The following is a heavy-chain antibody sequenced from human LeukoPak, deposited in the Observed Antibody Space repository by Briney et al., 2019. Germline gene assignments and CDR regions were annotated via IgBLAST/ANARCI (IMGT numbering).Heavy chain of an antibody. CDR3: ASTIFGGFDP. Sequence: PGGSLRLSXAASGFTFDDYGMNWVRQAPGKGLEWVSGINWNGGSTCYADSVKGRFTISRDNAKNSLYLQMNSLRAEDTALYYCASTIFGGFDPWGQGTLVTVSS. CDR1: GFTFDDYG. J-gene: IGHJ5*02. CDR2: INWNGGST. D-gene: IGHD3-3*01. V-gene: IGHV3-20*04.